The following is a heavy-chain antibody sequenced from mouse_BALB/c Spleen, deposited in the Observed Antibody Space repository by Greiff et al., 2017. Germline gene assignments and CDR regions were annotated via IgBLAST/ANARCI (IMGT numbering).Heavy chain of an antibody. D-gene: IGHD2-14*01. V-gene: IGHV5-6-5*01. CDR1: GFTFSSYA. CDR2: ISSGGST. Sequence: EVQGVESGGGLVKPGGSLKLSCAASGFTFSSYAMSWVRQTPEKRLEWVASISSGGSTYYPDTVKGRFTISRDNAKNTLYLQMSSLKSEDTAMYYCARSRYAAMDYWGQGTSVTVSS. J-gene: IGHJ4*01. CDR3: ARSRYAAMDY.